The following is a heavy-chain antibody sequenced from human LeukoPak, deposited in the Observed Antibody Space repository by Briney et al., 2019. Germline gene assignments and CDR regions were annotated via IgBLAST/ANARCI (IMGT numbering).Heavy chain of an antibody. Sequence: SETLSLTCTVSGGSISSNYWSWIRQPPGKGLEWIGHIYYSGSTNYNPSLKSRVTMSVDTSKNQFSLKLSSVSAADTAVYYCARYYYGSGSWTFDYWGQGTLVTVSA. D-gene: IGHD3-10*01. CDR2: IYYSGST. V-gene: IGHV4-59*01. CDR1: GGSISSNY. J-gene: IGHJ4*02. CDR3: ARYYYGSGSWTFDY.